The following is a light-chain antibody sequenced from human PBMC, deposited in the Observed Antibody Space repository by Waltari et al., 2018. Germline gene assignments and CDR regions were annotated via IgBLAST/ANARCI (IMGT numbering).Light chain of an antibody. V-gene: IGLV1-40*01. CDR1: RPNTGAAYG. CDR2: NGA. Sequence: QSVLTQPPSVSGAPGQTVPIPCPGTRPNTGAAYGFPWYQQLPGTAPKLLIDNGANRPSGGPDRFSGSRSGTSASLAITGLQAEDEADYFCHSYDRSLDGVVFGGGTKLTVL. J-gene: IGLJ2*01. CDR3: HSYDRSLDGVV.